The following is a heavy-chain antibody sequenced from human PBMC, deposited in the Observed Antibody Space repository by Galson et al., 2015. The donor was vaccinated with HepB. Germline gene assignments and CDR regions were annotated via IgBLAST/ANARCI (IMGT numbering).Heavy chain of an antibody. J-gene: IGHJ6*02. CDR2: ISYDGSNK. D-gene: IGHD5-12*01. Sequence: SLRLSCAASGFTFSSYAMHWVRQAPGKGLEWVAVISYDGSNKYYADSVKGRFTISRDNSKNTLYLQMNSLRAEDTAVYYCARGPSGYDVYYGMDVWGQGTTVTVSS. V-gene: IGHV3-30-3*01. CDR3: ARGPSGYDVYYGMDV. CDR1: GFTFSSYA.